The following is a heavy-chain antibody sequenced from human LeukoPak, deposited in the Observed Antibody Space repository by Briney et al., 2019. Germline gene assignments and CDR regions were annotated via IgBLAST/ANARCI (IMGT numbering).Heavy chain of an antibody. CDR2: INPNSGGT. Sequence: ASVKVSCKASGYTFTGYYMHWVRQAPGQGLEWMGWINPNSGGTNYAQKFQGRVTMTRDTSISTAYMELSRLRSDDTAVYCCARDQQLASVLDYWGQGTLVTVSS. D-gene: IGHD6-13*01. J-gene: IGHJ4*02. CDR1: GYTFTGYY. V-gene: IGHV1-2*02. CDR3: ARDQQLASVLDY.